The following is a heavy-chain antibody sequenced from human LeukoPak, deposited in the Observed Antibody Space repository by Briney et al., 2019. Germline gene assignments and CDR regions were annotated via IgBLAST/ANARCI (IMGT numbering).Heavy chain of an antibody. CDR1: GFTFNIYA. CDR3: ARYSDRGEWYPSY. V-gene: IGHV3-66*01. Sequence: GASLRLSCAASGFTFNIYAMSWVRQAPGKGLEWVSVVYSGGKTYYADSVKGRFSISRDNSKNMVYLQMNSLRAEDTAVYYCARYSDRGEWYPSYWGQGTLVTVSS. CDR2: VYSGGKT. J-gene: IGHJ4*02. D-gene: IGHD3-3*01.